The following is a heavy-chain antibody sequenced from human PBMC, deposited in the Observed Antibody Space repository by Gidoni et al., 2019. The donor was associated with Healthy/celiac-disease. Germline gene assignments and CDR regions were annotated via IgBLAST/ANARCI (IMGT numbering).Heavy chain of an antibody. CDR3: AREGGRYCISTSCLYYYYGMDV. J-gene: IGHJ6*02. Sequence: VQLQESGPGLVKPSETLSLTCTVSGGSISSYYWSCIRQPQRKGLEWIGYIYYSGSTNYNPSLKSRVTISVDTSKNQFSLKLSSVTAADTAVYYCAREGGRYCISTSCLYYYYGMDVWGQGTTVTVSS. CDR2: IYYSGST. D-gene: IGHD2-2*01. V-gene: IGHV4-59*01. CDR1: GGSISSYY.